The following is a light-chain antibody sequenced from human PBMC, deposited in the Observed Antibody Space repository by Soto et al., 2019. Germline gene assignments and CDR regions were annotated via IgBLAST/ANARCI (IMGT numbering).Light chain of an antibody. V-gene: IGLV1-44*01. CDR3: AAWDDSLNAYV. Sequence: QSVLTQPPSASGTPGQRVTISCSGGDSNIGLNTVNWYRQVPGTAPKLLIHNNDQRPSGVPDRISGSKSGTSASLAISGLHSDDEADYYRAAWDDSLNAYVFGIGTKVTVL. CDR1: DSNIGLNT. J-gene: IGLJ1*01. CDR2: NND.